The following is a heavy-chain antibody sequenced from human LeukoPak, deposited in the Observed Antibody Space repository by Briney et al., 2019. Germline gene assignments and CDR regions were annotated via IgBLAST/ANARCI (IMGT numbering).Heavy chain of an antibody. CDR3: ARDPYTTGTAYYFDY. CDR2: ISSSSSYI. D-gene: IGHD1-1*01. CDR1: GFTFSSYS. V-gene: IGHV3-21*01. J-gene: IGHJ4*02. Sequence: PGGSLRLSCAASGFTFSSYSMNWVRQAPGKGLEWVSSISSSSSYIYYADSVKGRFTISRDNAKNSLYLQMNSLRAEDTAVYYCARDPYTTGTAYYFDYWGQGTLVTVSS.